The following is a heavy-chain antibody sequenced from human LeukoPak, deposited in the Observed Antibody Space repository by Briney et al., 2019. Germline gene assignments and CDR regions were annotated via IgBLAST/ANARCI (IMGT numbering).Heavy chain of an antibody. CDR2: ISSSGGST. CDR3: AKFHIVVVNGYFDY. V-gene: IGHV3-23*01. J-gene: IGHJ4*02. Sequence: GGSLRLSCAASGFTFSSYAMSWVRQAPGKGLEWVSAISSSGGSTYYADSVKGRFTISRDNSKNTLYLQMNSLRAEDTAVYYCAKFHIVVVNGYFDYWGQGTLVTVSS. CDR1: GFTFSSYA. D-gene: IGHD2-21*01.